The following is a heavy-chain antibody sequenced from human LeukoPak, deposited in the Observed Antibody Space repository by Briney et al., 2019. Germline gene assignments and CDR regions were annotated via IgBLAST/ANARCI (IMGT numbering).Heavy chain of an antibody. D-gene: IGHD3-22*01. Sequence: ASVKVSCKASGYTFTNYYMHWVRQAPGQGLEWMGIINPGGGSTSYAQKFQGRVTMTRDTSTSTVYMELSSLRSEDTAVYYCARAQAWDSSDPNWFDPRGQGTLVTVSS. J-gene: IGHJ5*02. CDR2: INPGGGST. CDR1: GYTFTNYY. V-gene: IGHV1-46*01. CDR3: ARAQAWDSSDPNWFDP.